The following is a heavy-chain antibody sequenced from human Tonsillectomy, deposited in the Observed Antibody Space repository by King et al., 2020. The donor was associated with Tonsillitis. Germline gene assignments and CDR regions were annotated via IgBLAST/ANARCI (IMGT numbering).Heavy chain of an antibody. V-gene: IGHV1-46*01. CDR1: GYTFTSYF. CDR3: ARAYYYDSNGHYSTWDY. J-gene: IGHJ4*02. D-gene: IGHD3-22*01. Sequence: QLVQSGAEVKKPGASMKVSCKASGYTFTSYFMHWVRQAPGQGLEWMGIINPSVGSTSYAKKFQGRVTMTRDTSTSTVYMDLSSLSSGDTAVYYCARAYYYDSNGHYSTWDYWGQGTLVTVSS. CDR2: INPSVGST.